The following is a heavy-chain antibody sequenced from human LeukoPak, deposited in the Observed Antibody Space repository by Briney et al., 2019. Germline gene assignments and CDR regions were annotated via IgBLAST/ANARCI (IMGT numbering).Heavy chain of an antibody. Sequence: ASVKVSCKASGYRFTTYGISWVRQAPGQGLEWMGWISAYNGNTNYAQKLQGRVTMTTDTSTSTAYMELRSLRSDDTAVYYCARDLKRLTSGWITAAAGDYWGQGTLVTVSS. J-gene: IGHJ4*02. D-gene: IGHD6-19*01. CDR3: ARDLKRLTSGWITAAAGDY. CDR2: ISAYNGNT. V-gene: IGHV1-18*01. CDR1: GYRFTTYG.